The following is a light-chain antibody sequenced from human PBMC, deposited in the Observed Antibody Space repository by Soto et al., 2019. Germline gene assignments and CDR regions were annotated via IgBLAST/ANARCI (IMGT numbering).Light chain of an antibody. J-gene: IGKJ4*01. V-gene: IGKV3-15*01. CDR3: QQYNVWPLT. Sequence: EIVMTQSPATLSVSPGERATLSCRASQSVSSNLAWYQQKPGPTPKLLISVASTRATGIPARFSGSASGTEFTLTSSRLQAEDFAVYYCQQYNVWPLTFGGGTKVEFK. CDR1: QSVSSN. CDR2: VAS.